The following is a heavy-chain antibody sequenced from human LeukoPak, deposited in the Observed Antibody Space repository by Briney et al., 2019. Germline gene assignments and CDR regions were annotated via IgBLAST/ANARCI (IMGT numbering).Heavy chain of an antibody. J-gene: IGHJ4*02. CDR1: GFTPSSYN. CDR3: ARVPPYSGYAFDY. D-gene: IGHD5-12*01. Sequence: TGGSLRPSCAASGFTPSSYNMNWVRQAAGEGLEWVSYISSSTSTIYYADSVKGRLTISRDDAKNSLFLQMNSLRDEDTAIYYCARVPPYSGYAFDYWGQGTLVTVSS. CDR2: ISSSTSTI. V-gene: IGHV3-48*02.